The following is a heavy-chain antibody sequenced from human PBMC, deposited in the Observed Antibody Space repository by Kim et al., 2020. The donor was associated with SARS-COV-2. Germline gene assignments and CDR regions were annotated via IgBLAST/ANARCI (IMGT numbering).Heavy chain of an antibody. J-gene: IGHJ4*02. Sequence: GGSLRLSCAASGFTFSDYYMSWIRQAPGKGLECVSYISSSSSYTNYADSVKGRFTISRDNAKNSLYLQMNSLRAEDTAVYYCARDDCSSTSCYERGVAYWGQGTLVTVSS. CDR2: ISSSSSYT. D-gene: IGHD2-2*01. CDR1: GFTFSDYY. V-gene: IGHV3-11*05. CDR3: ARDDCSSTSCYERGVAY.